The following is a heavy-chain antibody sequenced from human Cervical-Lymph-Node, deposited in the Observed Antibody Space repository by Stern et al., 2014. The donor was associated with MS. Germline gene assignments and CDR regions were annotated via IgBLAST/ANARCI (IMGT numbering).Heavy chain of an antibody. CDR1: GFTFSSYS. CDR3: ARVNEGFWYLDL. J-gene: IGHJ2*01. V-gene: IGHV3-21*01. Sequence: EVQLVESGGGLVKPGGSLRLSCAASGFTFSSYSMNWFRQAPGKGLEWVSSISSSGSFIYYADSVKGRFTISRDNAKNSLYLQMNSLRAEDTALYYCARVNEGFWYLDLWGRGTLVTASS. CDR2: ISSSGSFI.